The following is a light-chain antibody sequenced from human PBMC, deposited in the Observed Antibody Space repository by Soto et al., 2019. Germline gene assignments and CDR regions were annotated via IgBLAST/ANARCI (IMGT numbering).Light chain of an antibody. CDR3: QHYGSSPPIT. V-gene: IGKV3-20*01. Sequence: EIVLTQSPGTLSLSPGERATLSCRASQSVSSRYLAWYQQKPGQAPRLLIYGASSRATGIPDRFSGSGSGTDFTLTISRLEPEDFAVFYWQHYGSSPPITFGPGTKVDIK. J-gene: IGKJ3*01. CDR1: QSVSSRY. CDR2: GAS.